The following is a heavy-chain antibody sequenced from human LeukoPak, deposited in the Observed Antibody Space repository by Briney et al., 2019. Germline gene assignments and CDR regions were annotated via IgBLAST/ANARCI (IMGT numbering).Heavy chain of an antibody. D-gene: IGHD1-26*01. CDR3: ARGAQWVLDY. V-gene: IGHV3-48*03. CDR1: GFILSNYE. J-gene: IGHJ4*02. Sequence: PGGSLRLSCAASGFILSNYEINWVCQAPGEGLEWVSYISTSGNDIYYADSVKGRFTISRDNAKNSLYLQLNSLRADDTAVYYCARGAQWVLDYWGQATLVTVSS. CDR2: ISTSGNDI.